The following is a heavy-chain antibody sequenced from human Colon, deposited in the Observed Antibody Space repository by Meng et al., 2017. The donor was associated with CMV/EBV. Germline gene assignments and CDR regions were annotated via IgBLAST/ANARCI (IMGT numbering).Heavy chain of an antibody. V-gene: IGHV4-30-4*08. J-gene: IGHJ5*02. CDR1: SSGEAY. CDR2: IYYRGTA. D-gene: IGHD3-3*01. CDR3: ARVRNYDFWSGHPNWFDP. Sequence: SSGEAYWSWLRQSTGKSLEWIGYIYYRGTAIYNPSLKSRASISVDTSKNQLSLNLRSVTVADTAVYFCARVRNYDFWSGHPNWFDPWGQGTLVTVSS.